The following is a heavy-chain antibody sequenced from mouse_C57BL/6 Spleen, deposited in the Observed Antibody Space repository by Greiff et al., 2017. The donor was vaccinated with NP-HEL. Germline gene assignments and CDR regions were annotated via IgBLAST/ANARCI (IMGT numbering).Heavy chain of an antibody. J-gene: IGHJ1*03. CDR2: INYDGSST. Sequence: EVKLVESEGGLVQPGSSMKLSCTASGFTFSDYYMAWVRQVPEKGLEWVANINYDGSSTYYLDSLKSRFIISRANAKNILYLQMSSLKSEDTATYYCARDGVDGYEGYFDVWGTGTTVTVSS. CDR1: GFTFSDYY. V-gene: IGHV5-16*01. D-gene: IGHD2-2*01. CDR3: ARDGVDGYEGYFDV.